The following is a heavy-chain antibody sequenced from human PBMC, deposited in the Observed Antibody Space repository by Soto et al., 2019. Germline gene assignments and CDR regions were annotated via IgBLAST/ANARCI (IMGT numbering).Heavy chain of an antibody. D-gene: IGHD2-2*01. CDR2: INTDGATS. CDR1: GFTFSGHW. V-gene: IGHV3-74*03. Sequence: EVQLVESGGDLVQPGGSLRLSCAASGFTFSGHWMHWVRQVPGKGLEWVSRINTDGATSTYADSVKGRFTVSRDNAKNTVYLQMRALRAEDTALYYCAREAGYCSRTSCYRRAFDTWGQGTTVTVSS. J-gene: IGHJ3*02. CDR3: AREAGYCSRTSCYRRAFDT.